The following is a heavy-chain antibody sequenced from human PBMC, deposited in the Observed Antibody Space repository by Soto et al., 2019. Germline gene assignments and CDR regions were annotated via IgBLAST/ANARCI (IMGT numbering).Heavy chain of an antibody. CDR1: GFPFSFYG. CDR3: ARDDAFDNENGFDM. CDR2: IVSDGSAI. D-gene: IGHD3-3*02. V-gene: IGHV3-33*01. Sequence: LRLSCTVSGFPFSFYGFHWVRQSPGKGLEWLGVIVSDGSAIYHADSLEGRFFISRDNSKDILYLQMNSLRVEDTAVYYCARDDAFDNENGFDMWGEGTMVTVSS. J-gene: IGHJ3*02.